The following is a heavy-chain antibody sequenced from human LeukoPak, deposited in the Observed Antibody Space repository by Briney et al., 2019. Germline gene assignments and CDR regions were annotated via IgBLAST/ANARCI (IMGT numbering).Heavy chain of an antibody. CDR1: GFTFSSYI. V-gene: IGHV3-64*04. CDR3: ARSYGGNPYGMDV. D-gene: IGHD4-23*01. Sequence: PGGSLRLSCSASGFTFSSYIMHWVRQAPGKGLEYVSGISSKVGSTYYADSMKGRFTISRDNSKNTLSLQMNSLRAEDTAVYYCARSYGGNPYGMDVWGQGTTLTVSS. CDR2: ISSKVGST. J-gene: IGHJ6*02.